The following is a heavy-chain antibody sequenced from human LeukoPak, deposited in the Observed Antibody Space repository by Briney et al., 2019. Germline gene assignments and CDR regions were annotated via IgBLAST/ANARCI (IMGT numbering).Heavy chain of an antibody. CDR3: ARDILATSIAAPYY. D-gene: IGHD6-13*01. J-gene: IGHJ4*02. V-gene: IGHV4-34*12. CDR1: GGSFSGYY. CDR2: IFYSGRT. Sequence: SETLSLTCAVYGGSFSGYYWSWIRQPPGKGLEWIGSIFYSGRTYYNPSLKSRVTMSVDTSKNQFSLRLSSVNAADTAVYYCARDILATSIAAPYYWGQGTLVTVSS.